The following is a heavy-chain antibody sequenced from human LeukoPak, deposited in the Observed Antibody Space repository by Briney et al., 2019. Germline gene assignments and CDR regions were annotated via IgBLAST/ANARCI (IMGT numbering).Heavy chain of an antibody. CDR2: ISAYNGNT. V-gene: IGHV1-18*01. CDR3: ARDAFVVVTATSVWFDP. J-gene: IGHJ5*02. Sequence: GESLQISCKGSRYSFTSYGISWVRRAPGQGLEWMGWISAYNGNTNYAQKLQGRVTMTTDTSTSTAYMELRSLRSDDTAVHYCARDAFVVVTATSVWFDPWGQGTLVTVSS. D-gene: IGHD2-21*02. CDR1: RYSFTSYG.